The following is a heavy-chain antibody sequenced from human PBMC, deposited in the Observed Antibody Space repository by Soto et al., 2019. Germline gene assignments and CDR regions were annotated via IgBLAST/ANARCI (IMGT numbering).Heavy chain of an antibody. CDR2: IYSDGRT. V-gene: IGHV4-39*01. CDR1: GGSISSSGYY. D-gene: IGHD6-6*01. CDR3: PTQNSSSAAHSYGMDV. J-gene: IGHJ6*04. Sequence: SETLSLTCTVSGGSISSSGYYWGWIRQAPGKGLEWIGNIYSDGRTYYNPSLRSRVALAIGTSQNQFSLKLTSVDASDTAIYYCPTQNSSSAAHSYGMDVWGVGTTVTVSS.